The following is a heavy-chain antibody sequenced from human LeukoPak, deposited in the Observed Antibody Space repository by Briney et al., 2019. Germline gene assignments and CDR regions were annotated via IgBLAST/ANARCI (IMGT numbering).Heavy chain of an antibody. CDR2: ISSSSSYI. D-gene: IGHD6-19*01. CDR1: GFTFSSYW. V-gene: IGHV3-21*01. Sequence: GGSLRLSCAASGFTFSSYWMNWVRQAPGKGLEWVSSISSSSSYIYYADSVKGRFTISRDNAKNSLYLQMNSLRAEDTAVYYCARDKGYSSGWYEAYWGQGTLVTVSS. CDR3: ARDKGYSSGWYEAY. J-gene: IGHJ4*02.